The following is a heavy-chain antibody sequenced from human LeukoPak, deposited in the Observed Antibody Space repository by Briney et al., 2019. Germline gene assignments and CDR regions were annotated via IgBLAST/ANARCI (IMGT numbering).Heavy chain of an antibody. J-gene: IGHJ6*03. CDR1: GFTFSSYA. CDR3: AREKATINYYYYYMDV. V-gene: IGHV3-30*04. CDR2: ISYDGSNK. Sequence: GGSLRLSCAASGFTFSSYAMHWVRQAPGKGLEWVAVISYDGSNKYYADSVKGRFTISRDNSKNTLYLQMNSLRAEDTAVYYCAREKATINYYYYYMDVWGKGTTVTISS. D-gene: IGHD5-24*01.